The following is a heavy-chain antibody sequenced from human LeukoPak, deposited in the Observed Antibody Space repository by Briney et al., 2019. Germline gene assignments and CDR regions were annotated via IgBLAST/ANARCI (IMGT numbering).Heavy chain of an antibody. CDR2: IIPIFGTA. J-gene: IGHJ4*02. D-gene: IGHD2-15*01. V-gene: IGHV1-69*01. CDR3: ARDGASGYSLITFDY. CDR1: GGTFSSYA. Sequence: SVKVSCKASGGTFSSYAISWVRQAPGQGLEWMGGIIPIFGTANYAQKFQGRVTITADESTSTAYMELSSLRSEDTAVYYCARDGASGYSLITFDYWGQGTLVTASS.